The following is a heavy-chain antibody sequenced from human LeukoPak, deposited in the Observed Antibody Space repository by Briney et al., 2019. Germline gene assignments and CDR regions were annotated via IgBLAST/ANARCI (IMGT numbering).Heavy chain of an antibody. Sequence: ASVKVSCKASGYTSTGYYMHWVRQAPGQGLEWMGWNNPNSGGTNYAQKFQGRVTMTRDTSISTAYMELSRLRSDDTAVYYCARDQGSGWLVFDYWGQGTLVTVSS. D-gene: IGHD6-19*01. CDR1: GYTSTGYY. V-gene: IGHV1-2*02. CDR2: NNPNSGGT. J-gene: IGHJ4*02. CDR3: ARDQGSGWLVFDY.